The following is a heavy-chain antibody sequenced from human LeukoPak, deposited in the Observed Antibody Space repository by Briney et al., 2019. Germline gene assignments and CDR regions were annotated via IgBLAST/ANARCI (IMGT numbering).Heavy chain of an antibody. CDR3: ARGHIVVVPAASPGAFDI. CDR2: IIPIFGIA. D-gene: IGHD2-2*01. J-gene: IGHJ3*02. Sequence: GASVKVSCKASGGTFSSYAISWVRQAPGQGLEWMGRIIPIFGIANYAQKFQGRVTITADKSTSTAYMELSSLRSDDKAVYYCARGHIVVVPAASPGAFDIWGQGTMVTVSS. V-gene: IGHV1-69*04. CDR1: GGTFSSYA.